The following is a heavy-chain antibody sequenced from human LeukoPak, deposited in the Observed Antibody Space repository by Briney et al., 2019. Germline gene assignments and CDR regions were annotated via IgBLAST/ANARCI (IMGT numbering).Heavy chain of an antibody. CDR3: AGDGDRTSWYYY. CDR1: GASISSWY. Sequence: PSETLSLTCTVSGASISSWYWSWIRQPAGKGLEWLGHMYSSGSIKYNPSLKSRVTISVDKSKNQFSLKLSSVTAADTAVYYCAGDGDRTSWYYYWGQGTLVTVFS. J-gene: IGHJ4*02. CDR2: MYSSGSI. D-gene: IGHD6-13*01. V-gene: IGHV4-4*07.